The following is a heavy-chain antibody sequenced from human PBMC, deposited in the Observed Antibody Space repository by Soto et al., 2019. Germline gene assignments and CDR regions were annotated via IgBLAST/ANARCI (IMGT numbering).Heavy chain of an antibody. CDR1: GFTFSDYA. D-gene: IGHD3-10*01. V-gene: IGHV3-23*01. CDR2: ISGGGDAT. Sequence: EVQLLDSGGGLVQPGGSLRLSCVASGFTFSDYALTWVRQAPGKGLEWVSAISGGGDATFYADSVKGRFTIYRDNSKNTLYLQMNTLRDEDTAVYYCARKVSGSTGRPDLWYFDLWGRGTLVTVSS. CDR3: ARKVSGSTGRPDLWYFDL. J-gene: IGHJ2*01.